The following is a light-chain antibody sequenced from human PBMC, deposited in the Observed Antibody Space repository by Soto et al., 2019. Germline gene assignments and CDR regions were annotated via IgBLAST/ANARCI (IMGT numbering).Light chain of an antibody. CDR1: QNIWGY. CDR2: EAS. Sequence: EIVLTQSPATLSLSPGERVTLSCRASQNIWGYLAWYQQRPGQAPRLLMYEASKRATGIPARFSGSGSGTDFTLTISSLEPEDFAVYYCHQRSRWPWTFGQGTKVEIK. CDR3: HQRSRWPWT. V-gene: IGKV3-11*01. J-gene: IGKJ1*01.